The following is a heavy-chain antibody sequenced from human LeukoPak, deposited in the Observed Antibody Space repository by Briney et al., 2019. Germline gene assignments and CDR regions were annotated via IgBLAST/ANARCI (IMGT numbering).Heavy chain of an antibody. CDR1: GFTLSSFS. J-gene: IGHJ4*02. CDR2: INYKGGTT. Sequence: PGGSLRLSCAASGFTLSSFSMHWVRQSPGRGLEYVSAINYKGGTTYYADSVKDRFTISRGNSRNTLYLQMASLRDEDMGVYYCARVGPATAFDYWGQGTQVTVSS. CDR3: ARVGPATAFDY. V-gene: IGHV3-64*02.